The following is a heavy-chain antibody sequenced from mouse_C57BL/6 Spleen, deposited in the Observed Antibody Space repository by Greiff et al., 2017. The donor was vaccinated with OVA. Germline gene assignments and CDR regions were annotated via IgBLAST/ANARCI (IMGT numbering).Heavy chain of an antibody. V-gene: IGHV1-52*01. CDR2: IDPSDSDT. Sequence: QVQLQQPGAALVRPGSSVQLSCKASGFPFTSSCLHWVKPRPIQGLAWIGNIDPSDSDTHYNQKFKVNATLTVDKSSSTAYMQLSSLTSEDSAVYYCARGPSFAYWGKGTLVTVSA. CDR3: ARGPSFAY. J-gene: IGHJ3*01. CDR1: GFPFTSSC.